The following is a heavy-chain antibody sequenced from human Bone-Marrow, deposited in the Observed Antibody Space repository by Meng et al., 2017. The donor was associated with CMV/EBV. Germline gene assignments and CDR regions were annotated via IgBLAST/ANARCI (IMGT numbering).Heavy chain of an antibody. D-gene: IGHD6-13*01. Sequence: YGVGIRQPPGKGLEWIVSIFYSGGTYYNPSLKSRVTITIDTSKNQFSLKLSSVTAADTAVYYCAREGFMAATGTTVSALTGFDPWGQGTLVTVSS. CDR3: AREGFMAATGTTVSALTGFDP. J-gene: IGHJ5*02. CDR1: Y. CDR2: IFYSGGT. V-gene: IGHV4-39*07.